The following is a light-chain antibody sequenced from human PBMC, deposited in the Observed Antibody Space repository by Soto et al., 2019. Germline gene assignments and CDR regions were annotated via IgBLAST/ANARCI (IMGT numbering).Light chain of an antibody. V-gene: IGLV3-21*02. CDR1: NIGSKS. CDR2: DDS. J-gene: IGLJ1*01. Sequence: SYELTQPPSVSVAPGQTARITCGGNNIGSKSVHWDQQKPGQAPVLVVYDDSDRPSGISERFSGSNSGNTATLTISRVEAGDEADYYCQVWDSSSDHLVFGTGTKLTVL. CDR3: QVWDSSSDHLV.